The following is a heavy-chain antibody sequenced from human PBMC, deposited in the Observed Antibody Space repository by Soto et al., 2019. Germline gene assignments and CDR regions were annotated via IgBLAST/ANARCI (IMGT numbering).Heavy chain of an antibody. CDR2: INPNSGGT. CDR3: ARVDGSGWTFDY. V-gene: IGHV1-2*02. Sequence: ASVKVSCRASGYTFTGYYMHWVRQPPGQGLEWMGWINPNSGGTNYAQKFQGGVTMTRYTSISTANMELSRLRYDASAVYYCARVDGSGWTFDYWGRGSLVTVSS. CDR1: GYTFTGYY. J-gene: IGHJ4*02. D-gene: IGHD6-19*01.